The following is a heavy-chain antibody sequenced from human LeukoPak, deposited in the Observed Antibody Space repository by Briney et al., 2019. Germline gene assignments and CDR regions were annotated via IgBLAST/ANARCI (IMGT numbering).Heavy chain of an antibody. Sequence: SETLSLTCTVSGVSISSYYWSCIRQPAGKGLEWIGRIYTSGSTNYNPSLKSRVTMSVDTSKNQFSLKLSSVTAADTAVYYCAAIHSSSWYDYWGQGTLVTVSS. CDR3: AAIHSSSWYDY. CDR1: GVSISSYY. D-gene: IGHD6-13*01. V-gene: IGHV4-4*07. CDR2: IYTSGST. J-gene: IGHJ4*02.